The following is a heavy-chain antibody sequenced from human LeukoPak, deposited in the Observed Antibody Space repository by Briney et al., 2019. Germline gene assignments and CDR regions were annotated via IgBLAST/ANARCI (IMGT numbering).Heavy chain of an antibody. CDR1: GFTFSSYA. Sequence: GGSLILSCGASGFTFSSYAMHWVRQAPGKGAEGVAVISYDGSNKYYADSVKGRFTISRDNSKNTLYLQMNSLRAEDTAVYYCARFGDCSSTSCYYYYYYGMDVWGQGTTVTVSS. CDR2: ISYDGSNK. V-gene: IGHV3-30-3*01. J-gene: IGHJ6*02. CDR3: ARFGDCSSTSCYYYYYYGMDV. D-gene: IGHD2-2*01.